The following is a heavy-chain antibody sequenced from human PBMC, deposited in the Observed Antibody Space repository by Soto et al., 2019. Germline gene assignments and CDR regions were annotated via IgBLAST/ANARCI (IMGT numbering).Heavy chain of an antibody. D-gene: IGHD2-2*01. J-gene: IGHJ4*01. CDR2: ISGRGSST. V-gene: IGHV3-23*01. Sequence: EVQLLNSGGGLVQPGGSLRLSCAASGFTFSNYDMNWVRQAPGTGLEWVSAISGRGSSTYYADSVKGRFTISRDDSKNTAYLQMNSLRAEDTAVYYCAKGSIVSGAIRYDLAYWGHGTLVTCSS. CDR1: GFTFSNYD. CDR3: AKGSIVSGAIRYDLAY.